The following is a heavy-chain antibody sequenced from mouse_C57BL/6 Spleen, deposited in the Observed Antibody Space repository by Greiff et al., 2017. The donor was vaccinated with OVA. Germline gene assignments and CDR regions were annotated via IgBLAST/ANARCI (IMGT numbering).Heavy chain of an antibody. CDR2: INPNNGGT. V-gene: IGHV1-26*01. CDR1: GYTFTDYY. D-gene: IGHD2-2*01. CDR3: ARSNYGYDVGSAMDY. J-gene: IGHJ4*01. Sequence: EVQLQQSGPELVKPGASVKISCKASGYTFTDYYMNWVKQSHGKSLEWIGDINPNNGGTSYNQKFKGKATLTVDKSSCTAYMELRSLTSEDSAVNYCARSNYGYDVGSAMDYWGQGTSVTVSS.